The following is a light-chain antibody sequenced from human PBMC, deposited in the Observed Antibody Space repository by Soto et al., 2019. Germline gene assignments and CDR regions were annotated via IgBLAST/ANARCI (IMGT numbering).Light chain of an antibody. Sequence: EIVLTQSPGTLSLSPGERATLSCRASQSVSSTYLAWYQQKPGQAPRLLIYGASGRATGIPDRFSGSGSGTDFTLTISRLETEDFAVYYCQQYGSSPRMYTFGQGTKLEIK. J-gene: IGKJ2*01. CDR2: GAS. CDR3: QQYGSSPRMYT. V-gene: IGKV3-20*01. CDR1: QSVSSTY.